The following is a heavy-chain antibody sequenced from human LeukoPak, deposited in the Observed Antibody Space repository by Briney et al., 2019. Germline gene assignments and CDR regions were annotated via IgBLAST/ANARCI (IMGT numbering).Heavy chain of an antibody. D-gene: IGHD3-22*01. CDR3: AKGTLGITMSK. V-gene: IGHV3-23*01. Sequence: GGSLRLSCAASGFTFSIYAMSWVRQAPGKGLEWVSAISGSGGSTYYADSVKGRFTISRDNSKNTLYLQMNSLRAEDTAVYYCAKGTLGITMSKWGQGTLVTVSS. J-gene: IGHJ4*02. CDR2: ISGSGGST. CDR1: GFTFSIYA.